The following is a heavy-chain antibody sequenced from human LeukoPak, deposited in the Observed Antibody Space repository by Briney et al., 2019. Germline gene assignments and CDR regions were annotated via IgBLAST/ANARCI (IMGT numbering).Heavy chain of an antibody. V-gene: IGHV1-18*01. J-gene: IGHJ4*02. Sequence: GASVKVSCKASGYAFSSYGFSWVRQAPGQGLEWMGWISGYDGNTKSVDKLQGRVTLTTDTSTSTAYLELRSLRSDDTAVYYCARDAYGSGKGYFDYWGQGTLVTVSS. D-gene: IGHD3-10*01. CDR1: GYAFSSYG. CDR2: ISGYDGNT. CDR3: ARDAYGSGKGYFDY.